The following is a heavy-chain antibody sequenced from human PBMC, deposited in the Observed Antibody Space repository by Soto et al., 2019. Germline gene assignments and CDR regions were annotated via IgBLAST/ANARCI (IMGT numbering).Heavy chain of an antibody. CDR2: ISYDGSNK. J-gene: IGHJ4*02. Sequence: QVQLVESGGGVVQPGRSLRLSCAASGFTFSSYGMHWVRQAPGKGLERVAVISYDGSNKYYADSVKGRFTISRNNSKNTQYLQMNSLRAEDTAVYYCAKMSLYSSGGYWGQGTLVTVSS. D-gene: IGHD6-19*01. CDR1: GFTFSSYG. V-gene: IGHV3-30*18. CDR3: AKMSLYSSGGY.